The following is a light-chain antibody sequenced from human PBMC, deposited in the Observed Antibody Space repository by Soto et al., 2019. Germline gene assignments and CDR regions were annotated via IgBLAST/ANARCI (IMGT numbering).Light chain of an antibody. CDR2: GAS. CDR3: QQYNDCPYI. Sequence: EIEMTQSPATLSVTPGERATLSCRAAQSVGSNLAWYQQKPGQAPRLLIYGASTRATGIPVRFSGSGSGTEFTLTISSLQSEDFVVYYCQQYNDCPYIFGQGTKLEIK. CDR1: QSVGSN. J-gene: IGKJ2*01. V-gene: IGKV3-15*01.